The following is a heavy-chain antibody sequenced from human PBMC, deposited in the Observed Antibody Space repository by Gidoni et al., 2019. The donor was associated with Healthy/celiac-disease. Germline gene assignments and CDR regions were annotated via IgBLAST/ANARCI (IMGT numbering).Heavy chain of an antibody. V-gene: IGHV3-7*03. CDR2: IKQDGSEK. D-gene: IGHD3-22*01. CDR3: ARYYYDSSGYVYYFDY. J-gene: IGHJ4*02. Sequence: EVQLVESGGGLVQPGGSLRLSCAASGFTFSSYWMSWVSQAPGKGLEWVANIKQDGSEKYYVDSVKGRFTISRDNAKNSLYLQMNSLRAEDTAVYYCARYYYDSSGYVYYFDYWGQGTLVTVSS. CDR1: GFTFSSYW.